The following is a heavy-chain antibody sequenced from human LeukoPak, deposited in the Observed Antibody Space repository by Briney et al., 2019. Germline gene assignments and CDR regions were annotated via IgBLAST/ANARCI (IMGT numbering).Heavy chain of an antibody. CDR1: GGTFSSYA. CDR3: AREAKRTGGVPGDMDV. D-gene: IGHD2-21*01. J-gene: IGHJ6*02. V-gene: IGHV1-69*04. Sequence: SSVKVSCKASGGTFSSYAISWVRQAAGQGLEWMGRIIPILGIANYAQKFQGRVTITAEKSTSTAYMELSSLSSEDTAVYYCAREAKRTGGVPGDMDVWGQGTTVTVSS. CDR2: IIPILGIA.